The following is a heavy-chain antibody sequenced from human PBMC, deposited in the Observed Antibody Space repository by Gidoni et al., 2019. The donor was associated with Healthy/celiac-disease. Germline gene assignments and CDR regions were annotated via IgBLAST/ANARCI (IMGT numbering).Heavy chain of an antibody. CDR3: AKDVERGGYVNWFDP. Sequence: EVQLLESGGGLVQPGGSLRLSCAASGFTFSSYARSWVRQAPGKGLGWVSAISGSGGSTYYADSVKGRFTISRDNSKNTLYLQMNSLRAEDTAVYYCAKDVERGGYVNWFDPWGQGTLVTVSS. J-gene: IGHJ5*02. CDR1: GFTFSSYA. CDR2: ISGSGGST. V-gene: IGHV3-23*01. D-gene: IGHD5-12*01.